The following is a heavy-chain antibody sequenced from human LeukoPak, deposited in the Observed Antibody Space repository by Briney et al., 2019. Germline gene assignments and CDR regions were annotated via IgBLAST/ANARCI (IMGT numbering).Heavy chain of an antibody. CDR3: ARDRDGYTFDI. CDR1: GFTFDDYA. CDR2: ITSSSSYI. J-gene: IGHJ3*02. D-gene: IGHD5-24*01. V-gene: IGHV3-21*01. Sequence: PGGSLRLSCAASGFTFDDYAMHWVRQAPGKGLEWVSSITSSSSYIYYADSVKGRFTISRDNAQNSLYLQMHSLRGEDTAVYYCARDRDGYTFDIWGQGTMVTVSS.